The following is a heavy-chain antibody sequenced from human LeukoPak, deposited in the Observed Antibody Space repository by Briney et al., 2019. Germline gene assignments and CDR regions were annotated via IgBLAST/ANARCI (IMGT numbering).Heavy chain of an antibody. Sequence: SVKVSCKASGGTFSSCAISWVRQAPGQGLEWMGRIIPIFGTANYAQKFQGRVTITTDESTSTAYMELSSLRSEDTAVYYCARDKGSSGYYRTYYFDYWGQGTLVTVSS. CDR2: IIPIFGTA. D-gene: IGHD3-22*01. CDR3: ARDKGSSGYYRTYYFDY. CDR1: GGTFSSCA. J-gene: IGHJ4*02. V-gene: IGHV1-69*05.